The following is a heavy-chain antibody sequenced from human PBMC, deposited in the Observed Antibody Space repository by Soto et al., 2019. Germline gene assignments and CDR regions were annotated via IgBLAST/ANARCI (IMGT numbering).Heavy chain of an antibody. Sequence: SETLSLTCTVSGDSISSSSYYWGWTRQPPGKGLEWIGSIYYSGSTYYNPSLKSRVTISVDTSKNQFSLKLSSVTAADTAVHYCARSGGLQHIDYWGQGTLVTVSS. V-gene: IGHV4-39*01. D-gene: IGHD4-4*01. J-gene: IGHJ4*02. CDR3: ARSGGLQHIDY. CDR1: GDSISSSSYY. CDR2: IYYSGST.